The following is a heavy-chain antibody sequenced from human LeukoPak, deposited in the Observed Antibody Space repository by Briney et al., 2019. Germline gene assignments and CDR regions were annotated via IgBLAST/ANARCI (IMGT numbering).Heavy chain of an antibody. CDR2: INAGNGNT. CDR1: GYTFTSYA. V-gene: IGHV1-3*03. Sequence: ASVKVSCKASGYTFTSYAMHWVRQAPGQRLEWMGWINAGNGNTKYSQEFQGRVTITRDTSASTAYMELSSLRSEDMAVYYCARGTLEGYSSSSYYYYYYMDVWGKGTTATVSS. J-gene: IGHJ6*03. CDR3: ARGTLEGYSSSSYYYYYYMDV. D-gene: IGHD6-13*01.